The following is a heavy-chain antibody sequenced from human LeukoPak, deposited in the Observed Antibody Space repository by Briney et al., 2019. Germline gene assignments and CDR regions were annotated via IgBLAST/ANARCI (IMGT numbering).Heavy chain of an antibody. V-gene: IGHV4-34*01. D-gene: IGHD4/OR15-4a*01. CDR1: GGSFSGYY. CDR3: ARVHGAYPFDY. Sequence: SETLSLTCAIYGGSFSGYYWSWIRQPPGKGLEWIGEINHRGSTNYNPSLKSRVTISVDTSKNQFSLKLSSVTAADTAVYYCARVHGAYPFDYWGQGTLVTVSS. CDR2: INHRGST. J-gene: IGHJ4*02.